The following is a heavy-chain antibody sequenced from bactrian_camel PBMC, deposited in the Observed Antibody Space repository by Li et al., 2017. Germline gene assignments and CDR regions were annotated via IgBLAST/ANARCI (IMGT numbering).Heavy chain of an antibody. V-gene: IGHV3S53*01. J-gene: IGHJ4*01. Sequence: HVQLVESGGGSVQIGGSLTLACAASRGFDDADAEWGWFRQAPGKEREGVASLASDGSSIYANSLKGRFSISKDNARNWLDLQMDSLEPGDTARYYCAADRRRHGPPSLRPGDYSVWGQGTRVTVS. CDR2: LASDGSS. D-gene: IGHD2*01. CDR1: RGFDDADAE. CDR3: AADRRRHGPPSLRPGDYSV.